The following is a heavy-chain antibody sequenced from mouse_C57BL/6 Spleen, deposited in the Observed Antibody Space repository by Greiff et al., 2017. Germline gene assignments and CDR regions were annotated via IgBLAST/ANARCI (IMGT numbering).Heavy chain of an antibody. CDR1: GYTFTSSW. Sequence: QVQLQQSGAELAKPGASVKLSCKASGYTFTSSWMHWVKQRPGQGLEWIGYINPSSGYTKYNQKFKDKDTLTADKSSSTAYMQLSSLTYEDSAVYYCASGYYGSSYDFDVWGTGTTVTVSA. J-gene: IGHJ1*03. CDR3: ASGYYGSSYDFDV. CDR2: INPSSGYT. D-gene: IGHD1-1*01. V-gene: IGHV1-7*01.